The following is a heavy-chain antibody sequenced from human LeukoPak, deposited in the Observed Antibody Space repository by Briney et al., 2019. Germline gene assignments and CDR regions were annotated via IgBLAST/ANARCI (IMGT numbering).Heavy chain of an antibody. Sequence: PSETLSLTCTVSGGSISSYYWNWIRQPPGKGLEWIGYIYYSGSTNYNPSLKSRVTISVDTSKNQFSLKLSSVTAADTAVYYCARGADSSGYYSIFFFDYWGQGTLVTVSS. D-gene: IGHD3-22*01. CDR2: IYYSGST. CDR3: ARGADSSGYYSIFFFDY. CDR1: GGSISSYY. J-gene: IGHJ4*02. V-gene: IGHV4-59*01.